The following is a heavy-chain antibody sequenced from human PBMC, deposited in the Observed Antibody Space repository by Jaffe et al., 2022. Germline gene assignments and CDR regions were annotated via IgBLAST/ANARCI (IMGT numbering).Heavy chain of an antibody. J-gene: IGHJ4*02. CDR2: IYYSGST. V-gene: IGHV4-59*01. CDR1: GGSISSYY. CDR3: ASTAGYDFARNDY. D-gene: IGHD5-12*01. Sequence: QVQLQESGPGLVKPSETLSLTCTVSGGSISSYYWSWIRQPPGKGLEWIGYIYYSGSTNYNPSLKSRVTISVDTSKNQFSLKLSSVTAADTAVYYCASTAGYDFARNDYWGQGTLVTVSS.